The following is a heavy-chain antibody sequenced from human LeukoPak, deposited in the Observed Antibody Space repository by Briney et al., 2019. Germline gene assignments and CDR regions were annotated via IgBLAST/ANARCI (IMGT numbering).Heavy chain of an antibody. V-gene: IGHV4-31*03. CDR1: GGSIHSGGMY. CDR2: IYYSGST. D-gene: IGHD6-13*01. Sequence: SQTLSLTCTVSGGSIHSGGMYWSWIRQHSGKGLEWIGYIYYSGSTYYSPSLKSRVTISVDTSKNQFSLKLSSVTAADTAVYYCARGGIRGALFDYWGQGTLVTVSS. J-gene: IGHJ4*02. CDR3: ARGGIRGALFDY.